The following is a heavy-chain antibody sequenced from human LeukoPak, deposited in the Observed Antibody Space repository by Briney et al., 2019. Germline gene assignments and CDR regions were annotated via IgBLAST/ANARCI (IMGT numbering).Heavy chain of an antibody. Sequence: TGGSLRLSCAASGFTVSSNYMSWVRQAPGKRLEWVSVIHGGDRTYYADSVKGRFTMSRDDSKNTVYLQMNSLRAEDTAVYYCARSFSGNSGGYWGQGTLVTVSS. J-gene: IGHJ4*02. V-gene: IGHV3-53*01. CDR3: ARSFSGNSGGY. D-gene: IGHD1-26*01. CDR1: GFTVSSNY. CDR2: IHGGDRT.